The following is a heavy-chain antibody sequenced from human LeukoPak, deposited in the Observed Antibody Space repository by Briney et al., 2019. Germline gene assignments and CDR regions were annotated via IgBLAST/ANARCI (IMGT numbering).Heavy chain of an antibody. V-gene: IGHV3-33*01. Sequence: PGGSLRLSCAASGFTFSSYGMHWVRQAPGKGLEWVALIWYDGSNKYYADSVKGRFTISRDNSKNTRYLQMNSLRAEDTAVYYCARASSYFDYWGQGTLVTVSS. J-gene: IGHJ4*02. D-gene: IGHD5/OR15-5a*01. CDR3: ARASSYFDY. CDR2: IWYDGSNK. CDR1: GFTFSSYG.